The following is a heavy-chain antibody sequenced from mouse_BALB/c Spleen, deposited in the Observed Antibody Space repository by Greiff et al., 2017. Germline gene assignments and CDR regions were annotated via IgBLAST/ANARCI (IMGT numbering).Heavy chain of an antibody. D-gene: IGHD1-2*01. CDR3: ARDYYGPWAMDY. CDR2: INPGSGGT. V-gene: IGHV1-54*01. J-gene: IGHJ4*01. Sequence: VHLVESGAELVRPGTSVKVSCKASGYAFTNYLIEWVKQRPGQGLEWIGVINPGSGGTNYNEKFKGKATLTADKSSSTAYMQLSSLTSDDSAVYFCARDYYGPWAMDYWGQGTSVTVSS. CDR1: GYAFTNYL.